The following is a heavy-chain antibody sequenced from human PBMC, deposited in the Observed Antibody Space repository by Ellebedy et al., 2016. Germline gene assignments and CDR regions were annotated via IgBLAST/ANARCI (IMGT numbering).Heavy chain of an antibody. CDR2: IYPGDSDT. CDR3: ARYSSGYYSDYYGMDV. D-gene: IGHD3-22*01. J-gene: IGHJ6*02. V-gene: IGHV5-51*01. Sequence: GESLKISCKGSGYSFTSYWIGWVRQMPGKGLEWMGIIYPGDSDTRYSPSFQGQVTISADKSISTAYLQWSSLKASDTAMYYCARYSSGYYSDYYGMDVWGQGTTVTVSS. CDR1: GYSFTSYW.